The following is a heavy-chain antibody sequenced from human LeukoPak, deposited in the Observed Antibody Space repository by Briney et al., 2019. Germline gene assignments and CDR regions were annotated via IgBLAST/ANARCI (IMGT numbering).Heavy chain of an antibody. CDR1: GGSFSGYY. D-gene: IGHD3-9*01. CDR3: ARTLYYDILTGYTNLYWYFDL. V-gene: IGHV4-34*01. Sequence: SETLSLTCAVYGGSFSGYYWSWIRQPPGKGLEWIGEINHSGRTNYNPSIKSRVTISVDTSKNQFSLKLSSVTAADTAVYYCARTLYYDILTGYTNLYWYFDLWGRGTLVTVSS. CDR2: INHSGRT. J-gene: IGHJ2*01.